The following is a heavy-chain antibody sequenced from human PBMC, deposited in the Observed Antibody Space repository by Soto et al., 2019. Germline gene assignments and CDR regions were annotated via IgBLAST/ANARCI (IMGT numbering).Heavy chain of an antibody. CDR1: GFTFSSYG. J-gene: IGHJ4*02. CDR3: ANPYYGDGGFGY. CDR2: ISYAGSNK. D-gene: IGHD4-17*01. V-gene: IGHV3-30*18. Sequence: QVQLVESGGGVVQPGRSLRLSCAASGFTFSSYGMHWVRQAPGKGLEWVAVISYAGSNKYYADSVKGRFTISRDNSKNTLYLQRNSLRAEDTAVYYCANPYYGDGGFGYWGQGTLVTVSS.